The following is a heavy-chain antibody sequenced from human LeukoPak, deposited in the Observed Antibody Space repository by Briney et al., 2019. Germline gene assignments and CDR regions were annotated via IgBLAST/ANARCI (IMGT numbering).Heavy chain of an antibody. D-gene: IGHD6-13*01. Sequence: PGGSLRLSCAASGFTFSSYWMSWVRQAPGKGLEWVANIKQDGSEKYCVESVKGRFTISRDNSKNTLYLQMNSLRAEDTAVYYCAKDPGYSSSWYYFDYWGQGTLVTVSS. CDR2: IKQDGSEK. CDR1: GFTFSSYW. V-gene: IGHV3-7*03. CDR3: AKDPGYSSSWYYFDY. J-gene: IGHJ4*02.